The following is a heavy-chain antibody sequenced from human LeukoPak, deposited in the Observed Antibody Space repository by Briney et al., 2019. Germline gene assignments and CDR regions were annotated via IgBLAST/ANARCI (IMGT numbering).Heavy chain of an antibody. V-gene: IGHV3-11*04. J-gene: IGHJ5*02. CDR3: ARDRGGYYYDSSGYEEGIWFDP. Sequence: GGSLRLSCAASGFTFSDYYMSWIRQAPGKGLEWVSYISSSGSTIYYADSVKGRFTISRDNAKNSLYLQMNSLRAEDTAVYYCARDRGGYYYDSSGYEEGIWFDPWGQGTLVTASS. CDR2: ISSSGSTI. D-gene: IGHD3-22*01. CDR1: GFTFSDYY.